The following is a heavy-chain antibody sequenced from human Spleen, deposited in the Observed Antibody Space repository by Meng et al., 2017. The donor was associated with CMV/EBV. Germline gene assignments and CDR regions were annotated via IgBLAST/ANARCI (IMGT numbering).Heavy chain of an antibody. CDR3: ARTLKFYDSRGYPPLDY. J-gene: IGHJ4*02. V-gene: IGHV3-53*01. Sequence: GGSLRLSCAASGFTVSSNYMSWVRQAPGKGLEWVSVIYSGGSTYYADSVKGRFTISRDNSKNTLYLQMNSLRAEDTAVYYCARTLKFYDSRGYPPLDYWGQGTLVTVSS. CDR2: IYSGGST. D-gene: IGHD3-22*01. CDR1: GFTVSSNY.